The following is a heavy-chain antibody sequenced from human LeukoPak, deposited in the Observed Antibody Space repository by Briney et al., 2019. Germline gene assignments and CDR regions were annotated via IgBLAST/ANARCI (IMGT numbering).Heavy chain of an antibody. CDR2: ISSSSSYI. CDR1: GLTFSSYR. Sequence: GGSLRLSCAASGLTFSSYRMNWVRQAPGKGLEWVSSISSSSSYIYYADSVKGRFTISRDNAKNSLYLQMNTLRAEDTAAYHCAKGRNEDGDAALNYWGQGTLVTVSS. V-gene: IGHV3-21*04. D-gene: IGHD4-17*01. CDR3: AKGRNEDGDAALNY. J-gene: IGHJ4*02.